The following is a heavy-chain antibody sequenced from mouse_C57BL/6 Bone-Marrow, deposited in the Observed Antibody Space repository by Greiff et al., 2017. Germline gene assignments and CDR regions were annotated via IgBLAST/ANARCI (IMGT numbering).Heavy chain of an antibody. CDR2: INPNNGGT. Sequence: AQLQQSGPELVKPGASVKIPCKASGYTFTDYNMDWVKQSHGKSLEWIGDINPNNGGTIYNQKFKGKATLTVDKSSSTAYMELRSLTSEDTAVYYCARRTHYYGSSPAWFAYWGQGTLVTVSA. D-gene: IGHD1-1*01. CDR3: ARRTHYYGSSPAWFAY. V-gene: IGHV1-18*01. CDR1: GYTFTDYN. J-gene: IGHJ3*01.